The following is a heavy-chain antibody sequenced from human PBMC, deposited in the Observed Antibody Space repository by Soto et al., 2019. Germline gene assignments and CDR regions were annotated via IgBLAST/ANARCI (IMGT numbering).Heavy chain of an antibody. CDR2: IYYSGST. J-gene: IGHJ3*02. D-gene: IGHD4-17*01. CDR1: GGSISSGGYY. V-gene: IGHV4-31*03. CDR3: ARAVTTVLDAFDI. Sequence: RSLTCTVSGGSISSGGYYWSWIRQHPGKGLEWIGYIYYSGSTYYNPSLKSRVTISVDTSKNQFSLKLSSVTAADTAVYYCARAVTTVLDAFDIWGQGTMVTVSS.